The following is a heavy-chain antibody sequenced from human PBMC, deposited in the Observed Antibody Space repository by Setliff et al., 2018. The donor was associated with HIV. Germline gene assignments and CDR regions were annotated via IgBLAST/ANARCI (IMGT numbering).Heavy chain of an antibody. D-gene: IGHD6-19*01. J-gene: IGHJ4*02. V-gene: IGHV3-20*04. CDR3: ALTAVAGGGYYFDY. CDR1: GFTFDDYG. Sequence: GGSLRLSCAASGFTFDDYGMSWVRQAPGKGLEWVSGINWNGGSTGYADSVKGRFTISRDNAKNSLYLQMNSLRAEDTALYYCALTAVAGGGYYFDYWGQGTLVTVSS. CDR2: INWNGGST.